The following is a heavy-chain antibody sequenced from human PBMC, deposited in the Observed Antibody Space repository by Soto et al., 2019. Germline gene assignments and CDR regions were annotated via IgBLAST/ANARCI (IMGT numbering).Heavy chain of an antibody. J-gene: IGHJ4*02. V-gene: IGHV3-33*01. CDR3: ARDSSRGYSYGTYFDY. CDR1: GFTFSSYG. CDR2: IWYDGSNK. D-gene: IGHD5-18*01. Sequence: GGSLRLSCAASGFTFSSYGMHWVRQAPGKGLEWVAVIWYDGSNKYYADSVKGRFTISRDNSKNTLYLQMNSLRVEDTAVYYCARDSSRGYSYGTYFDYWGQGTLVTVSS.